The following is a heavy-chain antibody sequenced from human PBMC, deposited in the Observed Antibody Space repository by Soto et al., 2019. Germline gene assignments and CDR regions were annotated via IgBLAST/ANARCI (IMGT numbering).Heavy chain of an antibody. Sequence: GSLRLSCAASGFTFVSYSIRCVRHSAGKGLEWVSAITRNSDIYYADSVKGRFTISRDNAQNSVSLQMNSLRAEDTAVYYCAREETAWPLAYGLDVWGQGTTVTVSS. D-gene: IGHD2-21*02. CDR1: GFTFVSYS. CDR3: AREETAWPLAYGLDV. V-gene: IGHV3-21*01. CDR2: ITRNSDI. J-gene: IGHJ6*02.